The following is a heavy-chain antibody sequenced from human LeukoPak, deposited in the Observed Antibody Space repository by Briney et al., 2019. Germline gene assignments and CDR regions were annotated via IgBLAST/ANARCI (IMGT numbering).Heavy chain of an antibody. V-gene: IGHV6-1*01. D-gene: IGHD2-15*01. CDR3: ARGRYSGFDL. Sequence: SQTLSLTCAISGDSVSTNSVAWNWIRQSPSRGLELLGSTYYRSKWKNDYAVSVKSRITIYPDTSKNRFSLQLNSVTPDDTALYYCARGRYSGFDLWGQGTMVTVSS. CDR1: GDSVSTNSVA. CDR2: TYYRSKWKN. J-gene: IGHJ3*01.